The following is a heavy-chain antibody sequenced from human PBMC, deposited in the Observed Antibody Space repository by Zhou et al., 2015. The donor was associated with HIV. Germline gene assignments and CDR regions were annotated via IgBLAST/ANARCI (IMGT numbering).Heavy chain of an antibody. Sequence: QVQLVQSGAEVKKPGSSVKVSCKASGGTFSSYAISWVRQAPGQGLEWMGGIIPIFGTANYAQKFQGRVTITADESTSTAYMELSSLRSEDTAVYYCASGVVPEEYPNYYYYYMDVWGKGTTVTVSS. CDR1: GGTFSSYA. D-gene: IGHD2-2*01. V-gene: IGHV1-69*01. J-gene: IGHJ6*03. CDR2: IIPIFGTA. CDR3: ASGVVPEEYPNYYYYYMDV.